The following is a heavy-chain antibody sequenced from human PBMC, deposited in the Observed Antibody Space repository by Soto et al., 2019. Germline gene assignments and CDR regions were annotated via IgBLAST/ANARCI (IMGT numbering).Heavy chain of an antibody. CDR3: ARGGYCTNGVCPNDYYYSYMDV. CDR2: INPNSGGT. V-gene: IGHV1-2*04. Sequence: QVQLMQSGAEVKKPGASVKVSCKASGYTFTDYYIQWVRQAPGQGLEWMGWINPNSGGTNYAQKFQGWVTMTRDTSISTAYMELSRLRSDDTAVYYCARGGYCTNGVCPNDYYYSYMDVWGKRDHGHRLL. CDR1: GYTFTDYY. D-gene: IGHD2-8*01. J-gene: IGHJ6*03.